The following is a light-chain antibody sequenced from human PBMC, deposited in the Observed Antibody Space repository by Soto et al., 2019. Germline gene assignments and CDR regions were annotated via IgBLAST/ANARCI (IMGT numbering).Light chain of an antibody. CDR3: HHYYSSPFT. CDR1: QSVLHSSNNKNY. CDR2: WAS. J-gene: IGKJ3*01. V-gene: IGKV4-1*01. Sequence: DIVMTQSPDSLAVSLGERATINCKSSQSVLHSSNNKNYLAWYQQKPGQPPKLLIYWASTRDSGVPDRFSGSGSGTDSTLTISSLQTEDVAVYYCHHYYSSPFTFGPGTKVDIK.